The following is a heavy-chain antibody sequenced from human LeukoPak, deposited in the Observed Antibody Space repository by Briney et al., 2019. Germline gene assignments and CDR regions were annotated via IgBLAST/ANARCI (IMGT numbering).Heavy chain of an antibody. V-gene: IGHV3-48*03. D-gene: IGHD3-16*02. J-gene: IGHJ4*02. CDR3: ARYRSPLDY. Sequence: GGSLRLSCAASGFTVSSNYMNWVRQAPGKGLEWVSYISSSGSTVYYADSVKGRFTISRDNAKNSLYLQMNSLRAEDTAVYYCARYRSPLDYWGQGTLVTVSS. CDR1: GFTVSSNY. CDR2: ISSSGSTV.